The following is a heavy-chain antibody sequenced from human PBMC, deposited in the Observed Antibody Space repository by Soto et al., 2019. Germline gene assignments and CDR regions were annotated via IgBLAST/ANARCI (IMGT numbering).Heavy chain of an antibody. CDR3: ARAPYYDFWSGYYTHYYYYGMDV. V-gene: IGHV1-2*02. D-gene: IGHD3-3*01. J-gene: IGHJ6*02. CDR2: INPNSGGT. CDR1: GYTFTGYY. Sequence: QVQLVQSGAEVKKPGASVKVSCKASGYTFTGYYMHWVRQAPGQGLERMGWINPNSGGTNYAQKFQGRVTMTRDTSISTAYMELSRLRSDDTAVYYCARAPYYDFWSGYYTHYYYYGMDVWGQGTTVTVSS.